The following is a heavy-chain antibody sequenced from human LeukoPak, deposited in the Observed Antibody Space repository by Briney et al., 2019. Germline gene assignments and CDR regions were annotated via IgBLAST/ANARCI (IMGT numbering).Heavy chain of an antibody. Sequence: SETLSLTCVVYGGSFSGYYWSWIRQPPGKGLEWIGEVNHSGSTNSNPSLKSRVTISADTSKNQFSLKLSSVTAADTAVYYCARGGTWPVRFDYWDQGTLVTVSS. CDR1: GGSFSGYY. V-gene: IGHV4-34*01. CDR2: VNHSGST. J-gene: IGHJ4*02. CDR3: ARGGTWPVRFDY. D-gene: IGHD4-23*01.